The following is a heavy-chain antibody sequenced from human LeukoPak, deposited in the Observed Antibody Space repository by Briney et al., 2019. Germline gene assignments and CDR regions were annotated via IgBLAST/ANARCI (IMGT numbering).Heavy chain of an antibody. Sequence: GGSLRLSCAASEFTFSSYWMSWVRQAPGKGLEWVANIKQDGSEKYYVDSVKGRFTISRDNAKNSLYLQMNSLRAEDTAVYCCARGQQLVYWGQGTLVTVSS. D-gene: IGHD6-13*01. CDR3: ARGQQLVY. V-gene: IGHV3-7*01. CDR1: EFTFSSYW. CDR2: IKQDGSEK. J-gene: IGHJ4*02.